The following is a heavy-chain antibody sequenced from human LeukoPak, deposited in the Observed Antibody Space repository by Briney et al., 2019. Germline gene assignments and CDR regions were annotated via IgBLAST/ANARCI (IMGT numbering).Heavy chain of an antibody. J-gene: IGHJ3*02. D-gene: IGHD2-21*02. CDR3: ARSRVVTAYDDFDI. Sequence: SVKVACKASGGTFSSYAISWVRQAPGQGLEWMGGIIPIFGTANYAQKFQGRVTITADKSTSTAYMELSSLRSEDTAVYYCARSRVVTAYDDFDIWGQGTMVTVSS. CDR1: GGTFSSYA. CDR2: IIPIFGTA. V-gene: IGHV1-69*06.